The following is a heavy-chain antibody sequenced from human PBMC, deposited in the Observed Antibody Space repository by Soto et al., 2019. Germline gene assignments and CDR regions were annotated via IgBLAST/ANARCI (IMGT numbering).Heavy chain of an antibody. J-gene: IGHJ4*02. CDR2: ISSSSSYI. CDR1: GFTFSSYS. Sequence: EVQLVESGGGLVKPGGSLRLSCAASGFTFSSYSMNWVRQAPGKGLEWVSSISSSSSYIYYADSVKGRFTISRDNAKNSLYLQMTSLRAEDTAVYYCARLTSYASSGYYCYWGQGTLVTVSS. CDR3: ARLTSYASSGYYCY. D-gene: IGHD3-22*01. V-gene: IGHV3-21*01.